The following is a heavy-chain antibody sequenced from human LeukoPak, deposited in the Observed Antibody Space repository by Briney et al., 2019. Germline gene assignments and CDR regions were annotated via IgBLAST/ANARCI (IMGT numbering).Heavy chain of an antibody. V-gene: IGHV3-30*04. CDR3: AKDHWELPEGNWFDP. CDR1: GFTFSSYA. J-gene: IGHJ5*02. Sequence: PGGSLRLSCAASGFTFSSYAMHWVRQAPGKGLEWVAVISYDGSNKYYADSVKGRFTISRDNSKNTLYLQMNSLRAEDTAVYYCAKDHWELPEGNWFDPWGQGTLVTVSS. D-gene: IGHD1-26*01. CDR2: ISYDGSNK.